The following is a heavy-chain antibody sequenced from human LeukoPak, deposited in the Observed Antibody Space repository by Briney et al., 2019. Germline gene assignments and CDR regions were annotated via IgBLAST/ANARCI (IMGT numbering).Heavy chain of an antibody. CDR3: ARGLVAYGFDY. D-gene: IGHD2-15*01. CDR2: ISDSGGST. Sequence: GGSLRLSCSASGFPFSSYAMHWVRQAPGKGLEYVSAISDSGGSTYYADSVKGRFTISRDNSKNTLYLQMNSLRAEDTAVYYCARGLVAYGFDYWGQGTLVTVPS. V-gene: IGHV3-64*04. CDR1: GFPFSSYA. J-gene: IGHJ4*02.